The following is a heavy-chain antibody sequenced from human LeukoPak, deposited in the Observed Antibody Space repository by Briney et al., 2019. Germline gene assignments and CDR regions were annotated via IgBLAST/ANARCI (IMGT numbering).Heavy chain of an antibody. Sequence: SETLSLTCSVSGHSISSGYYWGWIRQPPGKGLEWIGSIYHSGNTCYNPSLKSRVTISVDTSKNQFSLRLSSVTAADTAVYYCARDLRGSYIPYFDYWGQGVLVSVSS. J-gene: IGHJ4*02. V-gene: IGHV4-38-2*02. D-gene: IGHD3-16*01. CDR3: ARDLRGSYIPYFDY. CDR2: IYHSGNT. CDR1: GHSISSGYY.